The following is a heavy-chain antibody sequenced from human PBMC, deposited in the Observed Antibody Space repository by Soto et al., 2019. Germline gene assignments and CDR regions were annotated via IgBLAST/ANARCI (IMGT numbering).Heavy chain of an antibody. CDR2: ISWNGGYK. CDR1: GFTFVDYA. Sequence: EVQLVESGGGLVQPGRSLRLSCAASGFTFVDYAMHWVRQAPGQGLEWVSGISWNGGYKGYADTVKGRFIISRDNAKKSLYLEMNRLRVEDTALYYCAKDEGYCNSISCKDAFDYWCQGTTVTVS. J-gene: IGHJ3*01. D-gene: IGHD2-2*01. CDR3: AKDEGYCNSISCKDAFDY. V-gene: IGHV3-9*01.